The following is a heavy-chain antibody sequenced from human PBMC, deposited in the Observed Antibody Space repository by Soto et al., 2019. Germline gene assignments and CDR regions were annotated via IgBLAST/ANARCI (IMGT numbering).Heavy chain of an antibody. V-gene: IGHV3-23*03. Sequence: PGGSLRLSCAASGFTFSSYVMSWVRQAPGKGLEWVSRIHSDGSSTTYADSVKGRFTISRDNSKNTLYLQMNSLRAEDTAVYYCARERLGGYNYYYYYGMDVWGQGTTVTVSS. D-gene: IGHD5-12*01. CDR3: ARERLGGYNYYYYYGMDV. CDR1: GFTFSSYV. J-gene: IGHJ6*02. CDR2: IHSDGSST.